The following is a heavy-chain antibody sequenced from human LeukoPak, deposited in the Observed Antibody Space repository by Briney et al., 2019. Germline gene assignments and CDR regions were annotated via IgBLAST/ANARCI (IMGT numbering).Heavy chain of an antibody. J-gene: IGHJ4*02. V-gene: IGHV1-24*01. Sequence: SVKVSCKVSGYTLTELSMHWVRQAPGKGLEWMGGFDPEDGETIYAQKFQGRVTMTEDKSTDTAYMELSSLRSEDTAVYYCATAKGYYYAVFDYWGQGTLVTVSS. CDR1: GYTLTELS. D-gene: IGHD3-10*01. CDR2: FDPEDGET. CDR3: ATAKGYYYAVFDY.